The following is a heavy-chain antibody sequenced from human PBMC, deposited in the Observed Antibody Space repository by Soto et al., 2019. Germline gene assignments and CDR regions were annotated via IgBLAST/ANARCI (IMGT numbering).Heavy chain of an antibody. CDR3: AKSLWGIAVAGTQLNAFDI. CDR1: GFTFSSYA. D-gene: IGHD6-19*01. CDR2: ISGSGGST. V-gene: IGHV3-23*01. J-gene: IGHJ3*02. Sequence: EVQLLESGGGLVQPGGSLRLSCAASGFTFSSYAMSWVRQAPGKGLEWVSAISGSGGSTYYADSVKGRFTISRDNSKNTLYLQMNSLRAEDTAVYYCAKSLWGIAVAGTQLNAFDIWGQGTMVTVSS.